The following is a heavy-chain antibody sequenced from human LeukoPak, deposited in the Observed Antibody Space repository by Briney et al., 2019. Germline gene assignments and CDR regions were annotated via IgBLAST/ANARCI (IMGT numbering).Heavy chain of an antibody. CDR3: ARQGVRRFDY. V-gene: IGHV4-39*01. J-gene: IGHJ4*02. Sequence: SETLSLTCTVSGGSISSSSYYWGWIRQPPGKGLEWIGSIYYSGSTYYNPSLKSRVTISVDTSKNQFSLKLSSVTAADTAVYYCARQGVRRFDYWGQGTLVTVSS. CDR2: IYYSGST. D-gene: IGHD4-23*01. CDR1: GGSISSSSYY.